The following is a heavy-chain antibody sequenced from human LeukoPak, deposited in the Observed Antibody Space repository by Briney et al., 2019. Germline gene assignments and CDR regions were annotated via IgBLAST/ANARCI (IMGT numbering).Heavy chain of an antibody. V-gene: IGHV3-53*01. CDR3: ARDFRGPLYYYGMDV. D-gene: IGHD3-10*01. J-gene: IGHJ6*02. CDR2: IYSGGST. Sequence: GGSLRLSCAASGFTVSSIYMSWVRQAPGKGLEWVPVIYSGGSTYYADSVKGRFTISRDNSKNTLYLQMNSLRAEDTAVYCCARDFRGPLYYYGMDVWGQGTTVTVSS. CDR1: GFTVSSIY.